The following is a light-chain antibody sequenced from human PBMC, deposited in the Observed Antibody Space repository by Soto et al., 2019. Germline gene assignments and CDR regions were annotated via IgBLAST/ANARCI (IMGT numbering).Light chain of an antibody. Sequence: DIQMTQSPSSLSASVGDRVTITCRASQGISNYLAWYQQKPGKVPKLLIYAASTLQSGVPSRFSGSGSGTDFTLTISSLQPEDVATFSCPMYTSAPRTFGQGTKVEIK. J-gene: IGKJ1*01. CDR1: QGISNY. CDR3: PMYTSAPRT. CDR2: AAS. V-gene: IGKV1-27*01.